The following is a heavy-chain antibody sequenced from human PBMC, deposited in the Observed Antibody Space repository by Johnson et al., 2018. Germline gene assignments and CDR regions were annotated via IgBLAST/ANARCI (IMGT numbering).Heavy chain of an antibody. CDR2: INPRGGST. Sequence: QVQLVQSGAEVKKPGASVKVSCKASGYTFTSYYMHWVRQAPGQGLEWMGIINPRGGSTSYAQKFQGRVTMTRDTSTSTVYMELSSLRSEDTAVYYWDGPGATHYYYYGMDVWGQGTTVTVSS. J-gene: IGHJ6*02. V-gene: IGHV1-46*03. CDR1: GYTFTSYY. D-gene: IGHD4-17*01. CDR3: DGPGATHYYYYGMDV.